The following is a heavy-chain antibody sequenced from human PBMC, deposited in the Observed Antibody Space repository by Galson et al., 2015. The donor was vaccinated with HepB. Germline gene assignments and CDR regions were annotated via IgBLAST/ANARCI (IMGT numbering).Heavy chain of an antibody. CDR2: IWYDGSNK. Sequence: SLRLSCAASGFTFSSYGMHWVRQAPGKGLEWVAVIWYDGSNKYYADSVKGRFTISRDNSKNTLYLQMNSLRAEDTAVYYCARPWRDSGSYYQYFDYWGQGTLVTVSS. D-gene: IGHD1-26*01. CDR1: GFTFSSYG. V-gene: IGHV3-33*01. J-gene: IGHJ4*02. CDR3: ARPWRDSGSYYQYFDY.